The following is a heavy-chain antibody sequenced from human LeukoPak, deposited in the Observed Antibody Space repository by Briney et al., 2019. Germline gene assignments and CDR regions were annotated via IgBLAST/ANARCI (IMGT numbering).Heavy chain of an antibody. J-gene: IGHJ4*02. CDR2: INPNSGGT. V-gene: IGHV1-2*02. Sequence: ASVKVSCKASGYTFTGYYMHWVRQAPGQGLEWMGWINPNSGGTNHAQKFQGRVTMTRDTSISTAYMELSRLRSDDTAVYYCARDRSSGWPELNYWGQGTLVTVSS. D-gene: IGHD6-19*01. CDR1: GYTFTGYY. CDR3: ARDRSSGWPELNY.